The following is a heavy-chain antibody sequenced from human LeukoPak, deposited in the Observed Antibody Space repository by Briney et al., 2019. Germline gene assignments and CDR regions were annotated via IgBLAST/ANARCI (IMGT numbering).Heavy chain of an antibody. V-gene: IGHV3-66*01. CDR1: GGTVSSNY. CDR3: ARTPIVGVIAEDAFDI. J-gene: IGHJ3*02. D-gene: IGHD2-21*01. Sequence: GSLCLSCAASGGTVSSNYMSWVRQPPGKGLEWVGVIYSGGSTYYAHSVKGRFTISRDNSKNQLSLQVSSVTAEDTAVYYCARTPIVGVIAEDAFDIWRQDTMVSVSS. CDR2: IYSGGST.